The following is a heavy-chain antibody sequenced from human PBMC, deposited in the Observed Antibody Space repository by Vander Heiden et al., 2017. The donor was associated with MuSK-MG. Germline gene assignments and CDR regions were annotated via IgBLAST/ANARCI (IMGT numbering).Heavy chain of an antibody. D-gene: IGHD6-6*01. J-gene: IGHJ4*02. Sequence: EVQLLESGGGLVQPGGSLRLSCAASGFTFRSYAMSWVREAPGKGLEWVSSMSSGGGNTYYADSVKGRFTISRDNSKNTLYLQMNSLRAEDTAVYYCAKSSEYSSSPSDYWGQGTLVTVSS. V-gene: IGHV3-23*01. CDR2: MSSGGGNT. CDR1: GFTFRSYA. CDR3: AKSSEYSSSPSDY.